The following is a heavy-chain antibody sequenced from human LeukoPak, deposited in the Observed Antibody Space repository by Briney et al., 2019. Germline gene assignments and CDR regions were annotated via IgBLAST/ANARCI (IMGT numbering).Heavy chain of an antibody. V-gene: IGHV3-7*01. D-gene: IGHD3-22*01. J-gene: IGHJ5*02. Sequence: GGSLRLSCATSGFTFNKYWMSWVRQAPGKGLEWVANIKESGSEKNYVDSVKGRFTISRDNAKNSLYLQMNSLRAEDTAVYYCARDRGDSSGYYSTWGQGTLVTVSS. CDR1: GFTFNKYW. CDR2: IKESGSEK. CDR3: ARDRGDSSGYYST.